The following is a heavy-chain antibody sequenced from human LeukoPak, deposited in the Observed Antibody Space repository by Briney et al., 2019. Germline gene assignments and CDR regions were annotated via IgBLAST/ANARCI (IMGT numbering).Heavy chain of an antibody. CDR3: ARVRYDSSGYFPPYYFDY. J-gene: IGHJ4*02. V-gene: IGHV4-34*01. CDR1: GGSFSGYY. Sequence: SETLSLTCAVYGGSFSGYYWSWIRQPPGKGLEWIGEINHSGSTNYNPSLKSRVTISVDTSKNQFSLKLSSVTAADTAVYYCARVRYDSSGYFPPYYFDYWGQGTLVTVSS. CDR2: INHSGST. D-gene: IGHD3-22*01.